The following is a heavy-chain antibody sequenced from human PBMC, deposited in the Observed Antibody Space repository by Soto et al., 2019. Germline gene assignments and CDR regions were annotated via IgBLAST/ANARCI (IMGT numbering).Heavy chain of an antibody. J-gene: IGHJ6*02. Sequence: QVQLQESGPGLVKPSETLSLTCTVSGDSISTYYLSWIRQPPGKGLEWIGYLYDSGSTHYNPSLKSRVTISVDTSKNQFSLKLTSVTAADTAVYYCARENYYGSGTYFRLDVWGQGTRVTVSS. CDR3: ARENYYGSGTYFRLDV. CDR1: GDSISTYY. CDR2: LYDSGST. D-gene: IGHD3-10*01. V-gene: IGHV4-59*01.